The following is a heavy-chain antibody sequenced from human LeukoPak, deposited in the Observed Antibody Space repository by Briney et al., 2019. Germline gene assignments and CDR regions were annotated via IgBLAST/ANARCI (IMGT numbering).Heavy chain of an antibody. Sequence: GASVKVSCKASGFTFTSSAMQWVRQARGQRLEWIGWIVVGSGNTNYAQKFQERVTITRDMSTSTAYMELSSLRSEDTAVYYCAKGIGGVIVKSLLHSAFDIWGQGTMVTVSS. CDR1: GFTFTSSA. J-gene: IGHJ3*02. D-gene: IGHD3-16*02. CDR3: AKGIGGVIVKSLLHSAFDI. CDR2: IVVGSGNT. V-gene: IGHV1-58*02.